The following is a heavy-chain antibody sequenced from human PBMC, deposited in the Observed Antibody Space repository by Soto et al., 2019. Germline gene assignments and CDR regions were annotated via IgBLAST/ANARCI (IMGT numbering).Heavy chain of an antibody. CDR2: IYYSGST. V-gene: IGHV4-61*01. CDR3: ARAVWFDSSCYGMDV. J-gene: IGHJ6*02. D-gene: IGHD3-10*01. CDR1: GGSVSSGSYY. Sequence: TLSLTCTVSGGSVSSGSYYWSWIRQPPGKGLEWIGYIYYSGSTNYNPSLKSRVTISVDTSKNQFSLKLSSVTAADTAVYYCARAVWFDSSCYGMDVWGQGTTVTVSS.